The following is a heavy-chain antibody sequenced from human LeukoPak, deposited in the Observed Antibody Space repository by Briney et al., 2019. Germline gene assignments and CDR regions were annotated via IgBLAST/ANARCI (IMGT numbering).Heavy chain of an antibody. CDR2: IYSGGST. Sequence: GGSLRLSCAASGFTVSSNYMSWVRQAPGEGLEWVSIIYSGGSTFYADSVKGRFTISRDISEKTLFLQMNNLRAEDTALYYCAKDETISGVNYFYYWGQGTLVTVSS. J-gene: IGHJ4*02. CDR3: AKDETISGVNYFYY. D-gene: IGHD3-3*01. V-gene: IGHV3-53*01. CDR1: GFTVSSNY.